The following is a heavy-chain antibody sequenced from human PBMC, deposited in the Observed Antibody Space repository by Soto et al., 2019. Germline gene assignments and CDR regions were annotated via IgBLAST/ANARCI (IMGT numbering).Heavy chain of an antibody. CDR2: IYYSRST. Sequence: PSETLSLTCTVSGGSISSYYWSWIRQPPGKGLEWIGYIYYSRSTNYNPSLKSRVTISVDTSNNQFSLNLSSGTAAYTAVYYCARWAENDYGCQGTLVTVSS. J-gene: IGHJ4*02. CDR3: ARWAENDY. V-gene: IGHV4-59*01. CDR1: GGSISSYY.